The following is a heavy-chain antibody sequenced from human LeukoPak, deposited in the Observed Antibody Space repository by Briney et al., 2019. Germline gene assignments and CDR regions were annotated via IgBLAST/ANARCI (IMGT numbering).Heavy chain of an antibody. J-gene: IGHJ6*02. Sequence: GRSLRLSCAASGFTFSSYGMHWVRQAPGKGLEWVAVISYDGSNKYYADSVKGRFTISRDNSKNTLYLQMNSLRAEDTAVYYCAKDLSGSHYYGMDVWGQGTTVTVSS. V-gene: IGHV3-30*18. D-gene: IGHD3-10*01. CDR1: GFTFSSYG. CDR2: ISYDGSNK. CDR3: AKDLSGSHYYGMDV.